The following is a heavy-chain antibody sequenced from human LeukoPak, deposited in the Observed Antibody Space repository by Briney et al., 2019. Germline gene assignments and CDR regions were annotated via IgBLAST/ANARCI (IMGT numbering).Heavy chain of an antibody. Sequence: PSETLSLTCAVYGGSFSGYYWSWIRQPAGKGLEWIGRIYTSGSTNYNPSLKSRVTISEDTSKKQFSLRLSSVTAADTAVYYCARDDSSGYSYDAFDIWGQGTMVTVSS. CDR1: GGSFSGYY. CDR2: IYTSGST. CDR3: ARDDSSGYSYDAFDI. D-gene: IGHD3-22*01. J-gene: IGHJ3*02. V-gene: IGHV4-4*07.